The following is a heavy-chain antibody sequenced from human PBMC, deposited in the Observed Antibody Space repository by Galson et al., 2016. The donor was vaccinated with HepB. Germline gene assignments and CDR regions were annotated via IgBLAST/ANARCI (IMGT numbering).Heavy chain of an antibody. CDR2: ISGSGGST. CDR3: AKDSRLRFLEWLSSYYFDS. CDR1: GFTFSTYA. J-gene: IGHJ4*02. D-gene: IGHD3-3*01. V-gene: IGHV3-23*01. Sequence: SLRLSCAASGFTFSTYAMSWVRQAPGKGLEWVSGISGSGGSTYYADSVKGRFTISRDISKNTLYLQMNSLRAEDTAVYYCAKDSRLRFLEWLSSYYFDSWGQGTLVTVSS.